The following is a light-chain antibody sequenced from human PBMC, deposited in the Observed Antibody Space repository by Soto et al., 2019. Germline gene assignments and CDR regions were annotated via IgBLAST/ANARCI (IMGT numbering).Light chain of an antibody. J-gene: IGKJ2*01. CDR2: GAS. Sequence: EIVMTQSPATLSVSPGERVTLSCRASQSVADNLAWYQQKPGQAPRLLIYGASTRATGIPARFSSSGSGTEFTLTISSLQSEDFALYYCHESNNWPYTFGQGTKLEIK. V-gene: IGKV3-15*01. CDR3: HESNNWPYT. CDR1: QSVADN.